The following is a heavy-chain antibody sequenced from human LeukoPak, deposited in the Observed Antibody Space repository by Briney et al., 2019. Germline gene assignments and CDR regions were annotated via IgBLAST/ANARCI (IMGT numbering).Heavy chain of an antibody. V-gene: IGHV4-39*07. D-gene: IGHD5-12*01. CDR3: ARGAVDNMASGY. CDR2: IYNSGIT. J-gene: IGHJ4*02. Sequence: SETLSLTCTVSGGSISSSSYYWGWIRQPPGKGLEWIGSIYNSGITYYNPSLKSRLTISLDTSKNQFSLKLSSVTAADTAVYYCARGAVDNMASGYWGQGTLVTVSS. CDR1: GGSISSSSYY.